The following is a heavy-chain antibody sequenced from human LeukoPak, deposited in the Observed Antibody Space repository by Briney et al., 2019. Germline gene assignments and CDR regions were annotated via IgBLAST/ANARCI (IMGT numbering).Heavy chain of an antibody. CDR1: GYSFTTYW. CDR3: ARHSSVLNSFDP. J-gene: IGHJ5*02. CDR2: IDPGDSQT. Sequence: PGESLKISCQGSGYSFTTYWIGWVRQMPGKGLEWMGRIDPGDSQTNYSPSFQGHVTISADKSISTAYLQWSSLKASDTAMYYCARHSSVLNSFDPWGQGTLVTVSS. V-gene: IGHV5-10-1*01. D-gene: IGHD3-22*01.